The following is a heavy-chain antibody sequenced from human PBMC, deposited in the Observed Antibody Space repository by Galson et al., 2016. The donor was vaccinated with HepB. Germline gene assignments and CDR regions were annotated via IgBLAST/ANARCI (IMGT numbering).Heavy chain of an antibody. CDR3: ARYSDSWVPFDY. V-gene: IGHV4-4*01. J-gene: IGHJ4*02. Sequence: ETLSLTCAVSGVSITSSDWWSWVRQPPGQGLEGIGQIFHSGRVNYTPSLASRVTISIDTSYNHFPLRLTSVTAEDTALYFCARYSDSWVPFDYWGQGSLVTVSS. D-gene: IGHD6-13*01. CDR1: GVSITSSDW. CDR2: IFHSGRV.